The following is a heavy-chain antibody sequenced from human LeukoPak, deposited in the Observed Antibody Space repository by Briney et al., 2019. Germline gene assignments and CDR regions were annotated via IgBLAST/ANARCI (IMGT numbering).Heavy chain of an antibody. J-gene: IGHJ6*02. CDR3: ARNNGMDV. CDR2: VNREGSET. V-gene: IGHV3-7*03. Sequence: PGGSLRLSCAASGFALSSHWMTGVRQVPGRGPGWVANVNREGSETYYLDSVKGGFTISKENAKTSLYLQMKTLRGEDTALYHCARNNGMDVWGQGTTVIVSS. CDR1: GFALSSHW.